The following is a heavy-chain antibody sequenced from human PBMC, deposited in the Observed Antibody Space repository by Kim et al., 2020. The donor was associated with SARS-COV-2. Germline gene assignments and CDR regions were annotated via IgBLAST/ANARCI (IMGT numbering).Heavy chain of an antibody. CDR2: IIPIFGTA. Sequence: SVKVSCKASGGTNWVRQAPGQGLEWMGGIIPIFGTAIYPQKFQGRVTITADESTSTAYMELSSLRSEDTAVYYCASASSSWYYGMDVWCQGTTVTVSS. D-gene: IGHD6-13*01. CDR3: ASASSSWYYGMDV. V-gene: IGHV1-69*13. J-gene: IGHJ6*02. CDR1: GGT.